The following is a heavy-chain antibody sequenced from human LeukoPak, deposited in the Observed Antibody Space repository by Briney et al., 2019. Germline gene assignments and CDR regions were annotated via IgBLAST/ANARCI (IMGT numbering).Heavy chain of an antibody. CDR1: GFSFTTYW. D-gene: IGHD6-19*01. V-gene: IGHV5-51*01. J-gene: IGHJ4*02. Sequence: GESLNVSCKGSGFSFTTYWIGWVRQMPGKGLEWMGVIFPGDSATRYSPSFQGQVTMSADKSITTAYLQWSSLKASDTAIYYCARLLYSSEWSHFDYWGQGTLVTVSS. CDR3: ARLLYSSEWSHFDY. CDR2: IFPGDSAT.